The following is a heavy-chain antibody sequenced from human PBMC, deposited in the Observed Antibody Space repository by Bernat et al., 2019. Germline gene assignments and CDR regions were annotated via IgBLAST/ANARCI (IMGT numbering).Heavy chain of an antibody. CDR1: GFSFSNYA. V-gene: IGHV3-23*01. CDR2: ITGSGDDRI. D-gene: IGHD2-21*02. Sequence: EVQLLDSGGGLVQPGGSLRLSCAASGFSFSNYAMTWVRQTPGKGLEWVSAITGSGDDRIYYAESVKGRFTISRDNSKNTLYLQMNSLRAEDTAVYFCAKWLPRCTDCPWYFDYWGQGTLVTVSS. CDR3: AKWLPRCTDCPWYFDY. J-gene: IGHJ4*02.